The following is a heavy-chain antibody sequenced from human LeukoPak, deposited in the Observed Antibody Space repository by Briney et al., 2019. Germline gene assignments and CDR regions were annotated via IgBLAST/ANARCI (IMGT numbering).Heavy chain of an antibody. CDR1: GYNFPAYF. CDR2: INPNSGGT. V-gene: IGHV1-2*02. D-gene: IGHD6-13*01. J-gene: IGHJ5*02. Sequence: ASVTVSRHASGYNFPAYFMHWVRQAPGQGLEWMGWINPNSGGTNYAQKFQGRVTMTRDTSISTAYMELSRLRSDDTAVYYCAREGYSSSWYGRNWFDPWGQGTLVTVSS. CDR3: AREGYSSSWYGRNWFDP.